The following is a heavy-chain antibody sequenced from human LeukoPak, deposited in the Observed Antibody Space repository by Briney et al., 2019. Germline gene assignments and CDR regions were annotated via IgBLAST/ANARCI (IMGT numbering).Heavy chain of an antibody. CDR2: ISGSGGSA. Sequence: PGGSLRLSCVASGFTFRDYVMSWVRQAPGKGLEWVSTISGSGGSAYYADSVKGRFTISSDNSRNTLYLQMNSLRAEDTAVYYCAKEGGSGWFDYWGLGTLVTVSS. V-gene: IGHV3-23*01. J-gene: IGHJ4*02. CDR1: GFTFRDYV. CDR3: AKEGGSGWFDY. D-gene: IGHD6-19*01.